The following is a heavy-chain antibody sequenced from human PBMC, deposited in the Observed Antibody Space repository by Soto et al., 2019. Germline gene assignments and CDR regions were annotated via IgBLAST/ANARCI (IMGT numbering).Heavy chain of an antibody. V-gene: IGHV3-23*01. D-gene: IGHD2-15*01. J-gene: IGHJ4*02. CDR1: GFTFRSYD. CDR2: ISGSGGST. CDR3: AKFTLLGYCSGANCYPPPC. Sequence: GGSLRLSCAASGFTFRSYDMSWVRQAPGKGLEWVSTISGSGGSTYYADSVKGRFTVSRDNSRNTLYLQMNTLRAEDTAVYYCAKFTLLGYCSGANCYPPPCWGQGTLVTVSS.